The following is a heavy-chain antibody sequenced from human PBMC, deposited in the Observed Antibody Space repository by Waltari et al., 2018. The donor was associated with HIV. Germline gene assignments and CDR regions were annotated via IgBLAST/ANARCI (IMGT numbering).Heavy chain of an antibody. J-gene: IGHJ4*02. CDR3: ARDVWEQWSSYYFDY. D-gene: IGHD1-26*01. V-gene: IGHV1-69*04. CDR2: IIPILGIA. CDR1: GGTFSSYA. Sequence: QVQLVQSGAEVKKPGSSVKVSCKASGGTFSSYAISLVRQAPGQGLEWMGRIIPILGIANYAQKFQGRVTITADKSTSTAYMELSSLRSEDTAVYYCARDVWEQWSSYYFDYWGQGTLVTVSS.